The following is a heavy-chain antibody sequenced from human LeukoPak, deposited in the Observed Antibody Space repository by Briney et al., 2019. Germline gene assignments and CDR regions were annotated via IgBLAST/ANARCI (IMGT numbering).Heavy chain of an antibody. D-gene: IGHD2-2*01. V-gene: IGHV4-30-4*01. J-gene: IGHJ4*02. CDR3: ARELSCSSTSCYDY. CDR2: IDYSGST. Sequence: PSQTLTLTCTVSGGSISSGDYYWSCLGQPPGKGLEWIVSIDYSGSTYYNPSLKSRVTISVDTSKNQFSLKLSSVTAADTAVYYCARELSCSSTSCYDYWGQGTLVTVSS. CDR1: GGSISSGDYY.